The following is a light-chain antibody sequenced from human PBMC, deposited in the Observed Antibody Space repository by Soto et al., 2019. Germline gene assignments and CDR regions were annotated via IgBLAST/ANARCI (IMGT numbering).Light chain of an antibody. CDR1: QDVSSD. CDR3: QQYRHWPPYT. V-gene: IGKV3-15*01. J-gene: IGKJ2*01. CDR2: YTS. Sequence: VMTQSPATLSVSPGERDTLSCRASQDVSSDLAWFQQKSGQAPRLLIYYTSIRATGIPARFSGSGSGTEFTLTISSLQADDFAVYYCQQYRHWPPYTFGQGTKVDIK.